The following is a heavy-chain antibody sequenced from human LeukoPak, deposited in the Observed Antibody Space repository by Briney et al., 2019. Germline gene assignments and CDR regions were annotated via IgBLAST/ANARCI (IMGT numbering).Heavy chain of an antibody. V-gene: IGHV1-2*02. CDR3: AREAYGSGSYIYFDY. J-gene: IGHJ4*02. CDR1: GYTFTGYY. Sequence: GASVKVSCKASGYTFTGYYMHWVRQAPGQGLEWMGWINPNSGGTNYAQKFQGRVTMTRDTSISTAYMELSRLRSDDTAVYYCAREAYGSGSYIYFDYWGQGTLVTVSS. D-gene: IGHD3-10*01. CDR2: INPNSGGT.